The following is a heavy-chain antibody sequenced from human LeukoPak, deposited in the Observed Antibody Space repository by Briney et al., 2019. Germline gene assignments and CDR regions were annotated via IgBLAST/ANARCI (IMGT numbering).Heavy chain of an antibody. J-gene: IGHJ4*02. V-gene: IGHV1-69*13. D-gene: IGHD1-1*01. Sequence: SVKVSCKASGGTFSSYAISWVRQAPGQGLEWMGGIIPIFGTAHYAQKFPGRVTITADESTSTAYMELSSLRSEDTAVYYCARWYNWNDRSFDYWGQGTLVTVSS. CDR2: IIPIFGTA. CDR1: GGTFSSYA. CDR3: ARWYNWNDRSFDY.